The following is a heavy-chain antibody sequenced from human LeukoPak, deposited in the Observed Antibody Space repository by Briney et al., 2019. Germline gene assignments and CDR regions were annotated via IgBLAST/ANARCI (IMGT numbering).Heavy chain of an antibody. J-gene: IGHJ3*02. CDR3: ATRRWWELRADAFDI. D-gene: IGHD1-26*01. Sequence: ASVKVSCKASGGTFSSYAISWVRQAPGQGLEWMGGFDPEDGETIYAQKFQGRVTMTEDTSTDTAYMELSSLRSEDTAVYYCATRRWWELRADAFDIWGQGTMVTVSS. CDR1: GGTFSSYA. CDR2: FDPEDGET. V-gene: IGHV1-24*01.